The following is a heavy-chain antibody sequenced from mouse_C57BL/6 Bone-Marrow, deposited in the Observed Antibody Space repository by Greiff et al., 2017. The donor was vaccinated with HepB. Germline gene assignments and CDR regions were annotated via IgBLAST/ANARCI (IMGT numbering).Heavy chain of an antibody. CDR1: GFNIKDDY. CDR2: IDPENGDT. J-gene: IGHJ4*01. V-gene: IGHV14-4*01. CDR3: TSITTVVGMDY. Sequence: EVQVVESGAELVRPGASVKLSCTASGFNIKDDYMPWVKQRPEQGLEWIGWIDPENGDTEYASKFQGKATITADTASNTAYLQLSSLTSEDTAVYYCTSITTVVGMDYWGQGTSVTVSS. D-gene: IGHD1-1*01.